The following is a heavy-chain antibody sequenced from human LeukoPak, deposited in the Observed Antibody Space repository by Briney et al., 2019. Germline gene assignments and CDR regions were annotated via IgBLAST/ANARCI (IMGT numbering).Heavy chain of an antibody. CDR1: GYTFTSYY. V-gene: IGHV1-46*01. Sequence: ASVKVSCKASGYTFTSYYMHWVRQAPGQGLEWMGIINPSGGSTSYAQKFQGRVTMTRDTSTSTVYMELSRLRSDDTAVYYCARDLCSGGSCHSVLDYWGQGTLVTVSS. CDR2: INPSGGST. CDR3: ARDLCSGGSCHSVLDY. J-gene: IGHJ4*02. D-gene: IGHD2-15*01.